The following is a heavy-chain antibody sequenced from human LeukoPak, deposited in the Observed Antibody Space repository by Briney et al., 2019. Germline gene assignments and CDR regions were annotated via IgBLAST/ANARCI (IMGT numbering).Heavy chain of an antibody. CDR1: GGSISSGDYY. J-gene: IGHJ5*02. CDR3: ARECTVTTVGGSFDWFDP. D-gene: IGHD4-17*01. Sequence: SETLSLTCTVSGGSISSGDYYWSWIRQPPGKGLEWIGYIYYSGSTYYNPPLKSRVTISVDTSKNQFSLKLSSVTAADTAVYYCARECTVTTVGGSFDWFDPWGQGTLVTVSS. V-gene: IGHV4-30-4*08. CDR2: IYYSGST.